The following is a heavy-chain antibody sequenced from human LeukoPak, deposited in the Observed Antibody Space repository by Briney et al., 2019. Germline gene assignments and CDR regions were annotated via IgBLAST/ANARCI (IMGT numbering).Heavy chain of an antibody. Sequence: VASVKVSCKASGYTFTSYGISWVRQAPGQGLEWMGWISAYNGNTNYAQKLQGRVTMTTDTSTSTAYMELRSLRSDDTAVYYCAREVKYSGSYLELDYWGQGTLVTVSS. J-gene: IGHJ4*02. CDR2: ISAYNGNT. V-gene: IGHV1-18*01. D-gene: IGHD1-26*01. CDR3: AREVKYSGSYLELDY. CDR1: GYTFTSYG.